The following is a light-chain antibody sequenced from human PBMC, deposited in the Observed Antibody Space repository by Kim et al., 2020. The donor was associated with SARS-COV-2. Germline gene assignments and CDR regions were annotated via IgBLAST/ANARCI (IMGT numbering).Light chain of an antibody. CDR2: DAS. Sequence: DIQMTQSPSTLSASVGGRVIITCRASQSVRTWLAWYQQKPGKAPKVLIYDASNLESGVPSRFSGSGSGTEFTLIISSLKPDDFATYYCQQYDSYPWTFGQGTKVDIK. CDR1: QSVRTW. J-gene: IGKJ1*01. V-gene: IGKV1-5*01. CDR3: QQYDSYPWT.